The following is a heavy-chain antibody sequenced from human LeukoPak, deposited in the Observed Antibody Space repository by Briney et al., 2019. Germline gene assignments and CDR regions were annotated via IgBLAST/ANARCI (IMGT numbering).Heavy chain of an antibody. CDR3: ASVFGELFRDY. D-gene: IGHD3-10*01. CDR1: GFIFTTYW. Sequence: GGSLRLSCAASGFIFTTYWMSWVRQAPGKGLEWVAHINIDGNEKFYVDSVRGRFTISRDNAENSLLLQMNNLRAEDTAVYYCASVFGELFRDYWGQGTLVTVSS. CDR2: INIDGNEK. V-gene: IGHV3-7*01. J-gene: IGHJ4*02.